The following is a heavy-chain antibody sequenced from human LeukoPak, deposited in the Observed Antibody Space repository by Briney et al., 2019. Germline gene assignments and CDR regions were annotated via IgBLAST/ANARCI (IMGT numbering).Heavy chain of an antibody. CDR1: GFTFSSYA. J-gene: IGHJ4*02. V-gene: IGHV3-23*01. D-gene: IGHD3-3*01. CDR3: ANGGPTNVFRFLEWLSDYFDY. CDR2: ISGSGGST. Sequence: PGGSLRLSCAAAGFTFSSYAMSWVRQAPGKGLEWVSAISGSGGSTYYADSVKGRFTISRDNSKNTLYLQMNTLRAEDTAVYYCANGGPTNVFRFLEWLSDYFDYWGQGTLVTVSS.